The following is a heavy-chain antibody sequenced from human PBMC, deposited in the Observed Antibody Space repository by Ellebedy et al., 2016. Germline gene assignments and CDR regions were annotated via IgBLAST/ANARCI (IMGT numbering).Heavy chain of an antibody. V-gene: IGHV4-39*07. Sequence: SETLSLXXTVSGGSISSSSYYWGWIRQPPGKGLEWIGSIYYSGSTYYNPSLKSRVTISVDTSNNQVSLKLTSVTAADTAVYYCAQYDTSSWYFDPWGQGTLVTVSS. D-gene: IGHD6-13*01. CDR3: AQYDTSSWYFDP. CDR1: GGSISSSSYY. J-gene: IGHJ5*02. CDR2: IYYSGST.